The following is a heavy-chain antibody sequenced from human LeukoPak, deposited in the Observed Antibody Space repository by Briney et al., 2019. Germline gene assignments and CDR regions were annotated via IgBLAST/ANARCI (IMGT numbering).Heavy chain of an antibody. CDR1: GFTFTTYM. Sequence: GGSLRLSCAASGFTFTTYMMNWVRQAPGKGPEWVSYISSDGGAIYYADSVKGRFTISRDNAKTSLYLQMNNLRAEDTAFYYCVRELAYWGQGALVTVSS. CDR3: VRELAY. J-gene: IGHJ4*02. V-gene: IGHV3-48*01. CDR2: ISSDGGAI.